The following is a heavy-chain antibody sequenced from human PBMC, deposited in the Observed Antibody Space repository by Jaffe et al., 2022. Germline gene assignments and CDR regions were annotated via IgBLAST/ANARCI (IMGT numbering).Heavy chain of an antibody. CDR3: AKDLSPYGSGSYDAFDI. CDR2: IRYDGSNK. Sequence: QVQLVESGGGVVQPGGSLRLSCAASGFTFSSYGMHWVRQAPGKGLEWVAFIRYDGSNKYYADSVKGRFTISRDNSKNTLYLQMNSLRAEDTAVYYCAKDLSPYGSGSYDAFDIWGQGTMVTVSS. V-gene: IGHV3-30*02. CDR1: GFTFSSYG. D-gene: IGHD3-10*01. J-gene: IGHJ3*02.